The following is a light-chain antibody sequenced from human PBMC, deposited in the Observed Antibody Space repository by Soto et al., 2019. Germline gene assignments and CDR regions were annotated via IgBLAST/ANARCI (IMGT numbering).Light chain of an antibody. V-gene: IGKV1-5*01. CDR2: DAS. J-gene: IGKJ1*01. Sequence: DIQMTQSPSTLSASVGDRVTITCRASQSISSWLAWYQQKPGKAPKLLIYDASSLESGVPSRFSGSGSGTEFTLTISSLQPDDFATYYCQQYDGFSMFGQGTKVDI. CDR1: QSISSW. CDR3: QQYDGFSM.